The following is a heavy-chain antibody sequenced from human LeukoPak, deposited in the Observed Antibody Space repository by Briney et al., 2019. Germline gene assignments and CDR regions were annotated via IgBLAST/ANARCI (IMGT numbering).Heavy chain of an antibody. V-gene: IGHV1-2*02. J-gene: IGHJ4*02. D-gene: IGHD3-10*01. CDR1: GYTFTDYY. CDR3: ARDYGSGSPYYFDY. CDR2: INPSSGGT. Sequence: ASVKVSCKASGYTFTDYYMHWVRQAPGQGLEWMGWINPSSGGTNYAQKFQGRVTVTRDTSISTAYMDLSRLRSDDTAVYYCARDYGSGSPYYFDYWGQGTLVTVSS.